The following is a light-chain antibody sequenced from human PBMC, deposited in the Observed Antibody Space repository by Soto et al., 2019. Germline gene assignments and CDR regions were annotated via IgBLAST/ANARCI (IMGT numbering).Light chain of an antibody. CDR1: SSGGGEYKY. Sequence: QSALTQPASVCGFPGQSITISCTESSSGGGEYKYASWYQQHPGTAPKLIIYDVSNRPSGVSNRFSGSKSGSTASLTISGLQAEDEADYYCSSYTTTTALYVFGAGTKVTVL. V-gene: IGLV2-14*03. J-gene: IGLJ1*01. CDR2: DVS. CDR3: SSYTTTTALYV.